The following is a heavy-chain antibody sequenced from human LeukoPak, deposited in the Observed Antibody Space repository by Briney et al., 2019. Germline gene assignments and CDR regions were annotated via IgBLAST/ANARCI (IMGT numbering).Heavy chain of an antibody. CDR2: INPSGGST. J-gene: IGHJ6*02. D-gene: IGHD6-13*01. V-gene: IGHV1-46*01. Sequence: ASVKVSCKASGYTFTSYYMHWVRRAPGQGLEWMGIINPSGGSTSYAQKFQGRVTMTRDTSTSTVYMELSSLRSEDTAVYYCARDSPEPSIAAAGTIYYYYGMDVWGQGTTVTVSS. CDR3: ARDSPEPSIAAAGTIYYYYGMDV. CDR1: GYTFTSYY.